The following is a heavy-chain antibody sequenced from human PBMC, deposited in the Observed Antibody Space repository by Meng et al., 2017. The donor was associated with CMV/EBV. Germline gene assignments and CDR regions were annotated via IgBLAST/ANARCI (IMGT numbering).Heavy chain of an antibody. D-gene: IGHD6-13*01. Sequence: GESLKISCAASGFTFSSYWMSWVRQAPGKGLEWVVNIKQDGSEKYYVDSVKGRFTISRDNAKNSLYLQMNSLRAEDTAVYYCARYLSIAAQFPREGMDVWGQGTTVTVSS. J-gene: IGHJ6*02. CDR3: ARYLSIAAQFPREGMDV. V-gene: IGHV3-7*01. CDR2: IKQDGSEK. CDR1: GFTFSSYW.